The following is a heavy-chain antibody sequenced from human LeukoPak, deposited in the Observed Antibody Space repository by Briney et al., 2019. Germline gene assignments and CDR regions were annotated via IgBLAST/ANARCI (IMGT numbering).Heavy chain of an antibody. V-gene: IGHV3-66*01. Sequence: GGSLRLSCAASGFTFSHYYMSWVRQAPGKGLEWVSVISSGGSTYYADSVKVRFTISKDNSKNTMYLQMNSLRAEDTAVYYCAKDQLGYCSGGSCYGGDYWGQGTLVTVSS. D-gene: IGHD2-15*01. CDR1: GFTFSHYY. CDR3: AKDQLGYCSGGSCYGGDY. CDR2: ISSGGST. J-gene: IGHJ4*02.